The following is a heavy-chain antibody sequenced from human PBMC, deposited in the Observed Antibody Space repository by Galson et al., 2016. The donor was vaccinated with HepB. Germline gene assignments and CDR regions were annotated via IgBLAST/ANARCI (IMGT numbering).Heavy chain of an antibody. V-gene: IGHV3-30-3*01. CDR3: ARGAMVRGVLYYFDF. CDR1: GSSFSAYI. J-gene: IGHJ4*02. D-gene: IGHD3-10*01. CDR2: ISYDGDNK. Sequence: SLRLSCAASGSSFSAYIMHWVRQAPGKGLEWVAVISYDGDNKDYADSVKGRFTISRDNSKNTLYLQMNSLETEDTAVYYCARGAMVRGVLYYFDFWGLGTLVTVSS.